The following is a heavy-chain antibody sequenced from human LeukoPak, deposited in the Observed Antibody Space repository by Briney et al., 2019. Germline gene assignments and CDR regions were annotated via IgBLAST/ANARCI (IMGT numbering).Heavy chain of an antibody. J-gene: IGHJ4*02. CDR1: GYTFTSYD. V-gene: IGHV1-8*01. D-gene: IGHD1-26*01. CDR3: ARGASGSYYEAYYFDY. Sequence: ASVKVSCKASGYTFTSYDINWVRQATGQGLEWMGWVNPNSGNTGYAQKFQGRVTMTRNTSISTAYMELSSLRSEDTAVYYCARGASGSYYEAYYFDYWGQGTLVTVSS. CDR2: VNPNSGNT.